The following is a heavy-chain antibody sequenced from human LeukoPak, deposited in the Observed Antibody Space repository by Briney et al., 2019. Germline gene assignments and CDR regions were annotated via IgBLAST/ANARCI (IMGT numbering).Heavy chain of an antibody. CDR1: GGSISSSTYY. J-gene: IGHJ4*02. Sequence: SETLSLTCTVSGGSISSSTYYWGWIRQPPGKELEWIGTISYSGTTYYNPSLKSRTTISVDTSKNQFSLKLSSVTAADTAVYFCASSHREGGFDYWGQGTLVTVSS. CDR3: ASSHREGGFDY. V-gene: IGHV4-39*01. CDR2: ISYSGTT. D-gene: IGHD5-24*01.